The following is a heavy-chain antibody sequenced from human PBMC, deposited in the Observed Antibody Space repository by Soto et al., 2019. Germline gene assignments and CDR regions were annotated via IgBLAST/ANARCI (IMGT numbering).Heavy chain of an antibody. D-gene: IGHD3-10*01. Sequence: EVQLVESGGGLVKPGGSLRLSCAASGFTFSSYSMTWVRQAPGKGLEWVSSINSRSSSIYYADSVKGRFTISRDNAKNSLYRQMNSLRAEDTAVYYCARNPSGDYWGQGTLVTVSS. CDR2: INSRSSSI. CDR3: ARNPSGDY. J-gene: IGHJ4*02. V-gene: IGHV3-21*01. CDR1: GFTFSSYS.